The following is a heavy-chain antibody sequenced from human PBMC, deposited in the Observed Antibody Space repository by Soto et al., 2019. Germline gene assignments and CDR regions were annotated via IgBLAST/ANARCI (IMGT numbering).Heavy chain of an antibody. CDR2: ISRSSTGI. D-gene: IGHD3-10*01. V-gene: IGHV3-48*02. CDR1: GFTFSLYS. J-gene: IGHJ6*01. CDR3: ARAVTWGLDV. Sequence: EVQLVESGGGLVQPGGSLRLSCAASGFTFSLYSMSWVRQAPGKGLKWVSYISRSSTGIHYADSVKGRFTISRDDVTNSMHLQMNSLRDGDTAVYYCARAVTWGLDVWGQGTTVSISS.